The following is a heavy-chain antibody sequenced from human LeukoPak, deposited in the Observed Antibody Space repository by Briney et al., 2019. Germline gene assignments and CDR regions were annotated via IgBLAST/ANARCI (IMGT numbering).Heavy chain of an antibody. D-gene: IGHD6-13*01. CDR2: SIPIFGTA. Sequence: SVKVSCQASGGPFRSYAISWVRPAPGQGLEWMGGSIPIFGTANYAQKFQGRVTITADESTSTAYMELSSLRSEDTAVYYCAREGIGLDAFDIWGQGTMVTVSS. J-gene: IGHJ3*02. V-gene: IGHV1-69*01. CDR1: GGPFRSYA. CDR3: AREGIGLDAFDI.